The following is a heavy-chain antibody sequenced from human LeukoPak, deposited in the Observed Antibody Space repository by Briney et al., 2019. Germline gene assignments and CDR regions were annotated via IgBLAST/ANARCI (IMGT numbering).Heavy chain of an antibody. J-gene: IGHJ4*02. CDR3: ATHQIWFGGNYFDY. Sequence: GGSLRLSCAASGFTFSSYAMSWVRQAPGKGLEWVSAISGSGGSTYYADSVKGRFTISRDNSKNTLYLQMNSLRAEDTAVYYCATHQIWFGGNYFDYWGQGTLVTVSS. CDR2: ISGSGGST. D-gene: IGHD3-10*01. CDR1: GFTFSSYA. V-gene: IGHV3-23*01.